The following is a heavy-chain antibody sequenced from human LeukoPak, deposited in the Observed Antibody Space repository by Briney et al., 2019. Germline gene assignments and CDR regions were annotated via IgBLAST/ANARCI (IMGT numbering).Heavy chain of an antibody. V-gene: IGHV3-21*04. J-gene: IGHJ4*02. CDR3: ATNYYDSSGYYYEYYFDY. Sequence: GGSLRLSCAASGFTFSSYSMNWVRQAPGKGLEWVSSISSSSSYIYYADSVKGRFTISRDNSKNTLYLQMNSLRAEDTAVYYCATNYYDSSGYYYEYYFDYWGQGTLVTVSS. CDR2: ISSSSSYI. D-gene: IGHD3-22*01. CDR1: GFTFSSYS.